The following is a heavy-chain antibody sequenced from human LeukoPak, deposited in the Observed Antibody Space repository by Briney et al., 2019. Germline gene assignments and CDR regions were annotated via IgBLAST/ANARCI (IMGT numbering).Heavy chain of an antibody. J-gene: IGHJ1*01. CDR1: GESFSGYY. CDR3: ARTGYSSGWYGGYFQH. Sequence: SETLSLTCAVYGESFSGYYWSWIRQPPGKGLEWIGEINHSGSTNYNPSLKSRVTISVDTSKNQFSLKLSSVTAADTAVYYCARTGYSSGWYGGYFQHWGQGTLVTVSS. V-gene: IGHV4-34*01. CDR2: INHSGST. D-gene: IGHD6-19*01.